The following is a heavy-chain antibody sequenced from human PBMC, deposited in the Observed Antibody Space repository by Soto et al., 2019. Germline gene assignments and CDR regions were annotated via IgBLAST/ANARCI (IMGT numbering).Heavy chain of an antibody. D-gene: IGHD6-19*01. V-gene: IGHV2-5*02. CDR1: GVSLSTSGVH. Sequence: VSGPTLVNPPQTLTLTCTISGVSLSTSGVHVGWIRQPPGKALEWLALIYWDDDKRYNPSLKTRLTITKDTSKNQVALRMTNMDPVDTATYYCEHSGNKAVAGYYFDYWGQGALVTVYS. CDR2: IYWDDDK. J-gene: IGHJ4*02. CDR3: EHSGNKAVAGYYFDY.